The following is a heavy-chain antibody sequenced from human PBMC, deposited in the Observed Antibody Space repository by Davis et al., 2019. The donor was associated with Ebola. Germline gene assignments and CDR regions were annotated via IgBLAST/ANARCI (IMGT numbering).Heavy chain of an antibody. Sequence: SETLSLTCTVSGGSISTTSYYWGWVRQSPGKGLEWIGNIYYSGSADYNPSLKSRVTISVDTSKNQFSLKLSSVTAADTAVYYCARSRYLGVVTFDYWGQGTLVTVSS. D-gene: IGHD3-3*01. J-gene: IGHJ4*02. CDR3: ARSRYLGVVTFDY. CDR1: GGSISTTSYY. V-gene: IGHV4-39*01. CDR2: IYYSGSA.